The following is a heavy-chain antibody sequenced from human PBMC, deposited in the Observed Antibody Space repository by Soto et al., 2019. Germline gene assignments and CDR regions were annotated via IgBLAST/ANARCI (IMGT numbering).Heavy chain of an antibody. CDR2: IYYSGST. D-gene: IGHD4-17*01. V-gene: IGHV4-59*01. CDR3: ARTLKTVTKAWFDY. Sequence: PSETLSLTCTVSGGSIVSYYCILIRHPPGKGLEWIGYIYYSGSTNYNPSLKSRVTISVDTSKNQFSLKLSSVTAADTAVYYCARTLKTVTKAWFDYWGQGTLVTVSS. CDR1: GGSIVSYY. J-gene: IGHJ4*02.